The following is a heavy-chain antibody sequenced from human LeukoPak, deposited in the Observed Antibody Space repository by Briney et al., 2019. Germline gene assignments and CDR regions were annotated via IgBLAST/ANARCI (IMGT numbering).Heavy chain of an antibody. J-gene: IGHJ4*02. Sequence: GGSLRLSCAASGFTFSSYWMSWVRQAPGKGLEWVANIKKDGSDKCYVDSVKGRFTISRDNAKNSLYLQMNSLRAEDTAVYYCASDREIAWFGQFPNDYWGQGTLVTVSS. CDR2: IKKDGSDK. V-gene: IGHV3-7*01. CDR3: ASDREIAWFGQFPNDY. D-gene: IGHD3-10*01. CDR1: GFTFSSYW.